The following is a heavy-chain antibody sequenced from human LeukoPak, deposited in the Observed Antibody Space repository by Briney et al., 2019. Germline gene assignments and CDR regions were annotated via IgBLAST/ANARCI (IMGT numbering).Heavy chain of an antibody. V-gene: IGHV3-21*01. CDR3: GREIQAPGKTLEY. J-gene: IGHJ4*02. CDR2: ISSSSSYI. Sequence: GGSLRLSCAASGFTFSSYSMNWVRQAPGKGLEWVSSISSSSSYIYYADSVKGRFTISRDNAKNTLYLQMNSLRGEDTAVYYCGREIQAPGKTLEYWGQGTLVTVSS. CDR1: GFTFSSYS.